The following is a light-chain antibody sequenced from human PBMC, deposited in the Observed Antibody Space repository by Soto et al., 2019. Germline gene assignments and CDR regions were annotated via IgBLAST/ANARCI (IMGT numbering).Light chain of an antibody. J-gene: IGLJ1*01. Sequence: QSVLTQPASVSGSPGQSITISCTGTSSDFGGYNYVSWYQQQPGKAPKLIIYDVYTRPSGMSNRFSGSKSGNTASLTISGLQAEDEADYYCGSYTSSSPPYVFGIGTKVTVL. CDR2: DVY. CDR1: SSDFGGYNY. V-gene: IGLV2-14*01. CDR3: GSYTSSSPPYV.